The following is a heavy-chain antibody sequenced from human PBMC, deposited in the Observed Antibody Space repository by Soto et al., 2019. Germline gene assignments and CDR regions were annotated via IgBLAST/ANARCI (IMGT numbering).Heavy chain of an antibody. CDR1: GYTFTTYD. CDR2: MNPYTGKA. D-gene: IGHD6-25*01. J-gene: IGHJ4*02. Sequence: QVQLVQSGAEVKKPGASVKVSCKASGYTFTTYDINWVRQAPGQGLEWMGWMNPYTGKAGYAQKFQGIVTMTRDNSISTAYMELSGLRSEDTAVYYCARRKERSGPNYFDYWGQGTLVTVSS. V-gene: IGHV1-8*01. CDR3: ARRKERSGPNYFDY.